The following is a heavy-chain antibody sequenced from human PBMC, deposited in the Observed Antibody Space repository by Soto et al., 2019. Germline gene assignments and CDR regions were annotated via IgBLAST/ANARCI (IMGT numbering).Heavy chain of an antibody. V-gene: IGHV1-18*01. CDR3: ARDHDTGRWEPRTNWFDS. J-gene: IGHJ5*01. CDR2: ISAYNGNT. CDR1: GYTFTSYG. Sequence: QVQLVQSGAEVKKPGASVKVSCKASGYTFTSYGISWVRQAPGQGLEWMGWISAYNGNTNYAQKLQGRVTMTTDTSTSTAYMEPRSLRSDDTAVYYCARDHDTGRWEPRTNWFDSWGQGTLVTVSS. D-gene: IGHD1-26*01.